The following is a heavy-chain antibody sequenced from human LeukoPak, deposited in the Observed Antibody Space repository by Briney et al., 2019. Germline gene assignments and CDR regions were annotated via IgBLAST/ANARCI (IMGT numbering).Heavy chain of an antibody. CDR3: ARRPYSSGWKGWFDP. CDR2: INHSGST. V-gene: IGHV4-34*01. D-gene: IGHD6-19*01. Sequence: SETLSLTCAVYGGSFSGYYWSWIRQPPGKGLEWIGEINHSGSTNYNPSLKSRVTISVDTSKNQFSLKLSSVTAADTAVYYCARRPYSSGWKGWFDPWGQGTLVTVSS. CDR1: GGSFSGYY. J-gene: IGHJ5*02.